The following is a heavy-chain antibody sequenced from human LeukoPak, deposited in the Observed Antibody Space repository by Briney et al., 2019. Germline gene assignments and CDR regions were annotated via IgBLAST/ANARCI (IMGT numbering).Heavy chain of an antibody. Sequence: ASVKVSCKASGYTFTDYYMYWVRQATGQGLEWMGWMNPNSGNTGYAQKFQGRVTMTRNTSISTAYMELSSLRSEDTAVYYCARAVKKYSGSYYGYWGQGTLVTVSS. J-gene: IGHJ4*02. V-gene: IGHV1-8*02. D-gene: IGHD1-26*01. CDR3: ARAVKKYSGSYYGY. CDR2: MNPNSGNT. CDR1: GYTFTDYY.